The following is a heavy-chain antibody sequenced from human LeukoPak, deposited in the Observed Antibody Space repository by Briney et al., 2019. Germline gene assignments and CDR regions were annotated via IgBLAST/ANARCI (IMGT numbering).Heavy chain of an antibody. D-gene: IGHD2-21*02. V-gene: IGHV5-51*01. Sequence: GESLKISCKGSGYSFTNYWIGWVRQMPGKGLEWMGIIYPGDSDTRYSPSFQGQVTISAGKSISTAYLQWRSLKASGTAMYYCASGAYCGGDCYSGAFDIWGQGTMVTVSS. CDR1: GYSFTNYW. CDR3: ASGAYCGGDCYSGAFDI. CDR2: IYPGDSDT. J-gene: IGHJ3*02.